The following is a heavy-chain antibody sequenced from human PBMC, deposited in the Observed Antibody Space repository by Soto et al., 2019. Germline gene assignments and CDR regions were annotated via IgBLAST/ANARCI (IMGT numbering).Heavy chain of an antibody. D-gene: IGHD4-17*01. Sequence: GGSLRLSCAASGFTFSSYGMHWVRQAPGKGLEWVAVISYDGSNKYYADSVKGRFTISRDNSKNTLYLQMNSLRAEDTAVYYCAKDFHDYGDYVILWMIDYWGQGTLVTVSS. CDR2: ISYDGSNK. CDR1: GFTFSSYG. CDR3: AKDFHDYGDYVILWMIDY. J-gene: IGHJ4*02. V-gene: IGHV3-30*18.